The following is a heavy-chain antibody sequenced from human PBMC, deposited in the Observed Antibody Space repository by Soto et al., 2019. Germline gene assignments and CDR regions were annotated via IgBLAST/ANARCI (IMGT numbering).Heavy chain of an antibody. D-gene: IGHD3-3*01. Sequence: GEALKISFKGYGDTFTDYLICWVRQMPGKDLELIGLIYPGDSDTRYSPSFQGRVTISADKSISTAFLQWSSLRASDTAMYYCAYQKIVIIGPLSTKSFDLLCQRIFVTVSS. V-gene: IGHV5-51*01. CDR3: AYQKIVIIGPLSTKSFDL. CDR2: IYPGDSDT. J-gene: IGHJ5*02. CDR1: GDTFTDYL.